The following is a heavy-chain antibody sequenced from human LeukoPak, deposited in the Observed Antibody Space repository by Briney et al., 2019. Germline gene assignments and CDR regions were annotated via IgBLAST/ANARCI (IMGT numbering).Heavy chain of an antibody. V-gene: IGHV1-2*02. J-gene: IGHJ6*03. Sequence: GASVKVSCTASGYTFTGYYMHWVRQAPGQGLEWMGWINPNSGGTNYAQKFQGRVTMTRDTSISTAYMELSRLRSDDTAVYYCARQYYDFWSGYFPDYYYYYYMDVWGKGTTVTVSS. CDR2: INPNSGGT. D-gene: IGHD3-3*01. CDR3: ARQYYDFWSGYFPDYYYYYYMDV. CDR1: GYTFTGYY.